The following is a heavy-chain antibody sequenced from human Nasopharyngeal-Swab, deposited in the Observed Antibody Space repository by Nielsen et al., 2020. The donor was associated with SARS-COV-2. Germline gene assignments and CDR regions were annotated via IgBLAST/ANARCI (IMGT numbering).Heavy chain of an antibody. V-gene: IGHV4-4*08. CDR2: IYTSGST. J-gene: IGHJ4*02. CDR1: GGSISSYY. Sequence: SETLSLTCTVSGGSISSYYWSWIRQPPGKGLEWIGYIYTSGSTNYNPSLKSRVTMSVDTSKNQFSLKLSSVTAADTAVYYCARDREVAGTGSDYWGQGTLVTVSS. CDR3: ARDREVAGTGSDY. D-gene: IGHD6-19*01.